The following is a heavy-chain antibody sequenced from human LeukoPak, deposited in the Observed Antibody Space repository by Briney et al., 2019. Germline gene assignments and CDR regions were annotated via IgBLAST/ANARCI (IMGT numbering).Heavy chain of an antibody. CDR1: GYTFTGYY. CDR3: ARSLTRYYYDSSASPDY. J-gene: IGHJ4*02. D-gene: IGHD3-22*01. CDR2: INPNSGGT. Sequence: ASVKVSCKASGYTFTGYYMHWVRQAPGQGLEWMGGINPNSGGTNYAQKFQGRVTMTRDTSISTAYMELSRLRSDDTAVYYCARSLTRYYYDSSASPDYWGQGTLVTVSS. V-gene: IGHV1-2*02.